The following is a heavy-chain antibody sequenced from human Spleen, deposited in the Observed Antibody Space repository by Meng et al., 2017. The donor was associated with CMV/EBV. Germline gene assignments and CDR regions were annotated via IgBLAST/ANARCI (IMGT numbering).Heavy chain of an antibody. CDR3: AKGVGVYCSSPSCFSHFDY. V-gene: IGHV3-30*02. J-gene: IGHJ4*02. CDR2: IRYDGGNK. D-gene: IGHD2-2*01. CDR1: GFTFSSYG. Sequence: GESLKISCAASGFTFSSYGMHWVRQAPGKGLEWVAFIRYDGGNKDYADSVKGRFTISRDNSKNTLYLQMNSLRAEDTAVYYCAKGVGVYCSSPSCFSHFDYWGQGTLVTVSS.